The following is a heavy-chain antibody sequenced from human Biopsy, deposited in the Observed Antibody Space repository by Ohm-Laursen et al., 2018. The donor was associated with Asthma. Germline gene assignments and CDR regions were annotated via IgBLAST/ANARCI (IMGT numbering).Heavy chain of an antibody. D-gene: IGHD1-26*01. J-gene: IGHJ4*02. Sequence: SLRLSCTASGFTFSNYGVHWVRQAPGKGLDRGAVISFYVSNKNYTDSVKGRFTISRDNSRNTLHLQMNSLRAEDTAVYYGAKDVFPGWELRRGPDYWGQGTLVTVSS. CDR2: ISFYVSNK. CDR1: GFTFSNYG. CDR3: AKDVFPGWELRRGPDY. V-gene: IGHV3-30*18.